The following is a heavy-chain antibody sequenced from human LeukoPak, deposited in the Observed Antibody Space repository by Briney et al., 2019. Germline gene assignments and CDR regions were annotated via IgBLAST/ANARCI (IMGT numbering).Heavy chain of an antibody. V-gene: IGHV3-30*04. D-gene: IGHD5-12*01. CDR2: ILYDGSKK. CDR3: TSNSGYEKGF. J-gene: IGHJ4*02. CDR1: EFTFSIYN. Sequence: GGCLRLSCAASEFTFSIYNMHWVRQAPCKGLEWVAVILYDGSKKYYADSVQGRFIISRDNSKNMLYLQMNSLRTEDTAVYYCTSNSGYEKGFWGQGNLVTVSS.